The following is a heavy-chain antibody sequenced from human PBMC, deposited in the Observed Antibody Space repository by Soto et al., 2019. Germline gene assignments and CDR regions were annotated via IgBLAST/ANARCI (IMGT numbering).Heavy chain of an antibody. CDR3: ARSSGYYYVDY. CDR1: GYTFTSYA. CDR2: INAGNGNT. V-gene: IGHV1-3*01. D-gene: IGHD3-22*01. J-gene: IGHJ4*02. Sequence: QVQLVQSGAEVKKPGASVKVSCKASGYTFTSYAMHWVRQAPGQRLEWMGWINAGNGNTKYSQKFQDRVTITRDTSATTAYKELSNLRSEDKAVYSCARSSGYYYVDYRGQGTAVTVSS.